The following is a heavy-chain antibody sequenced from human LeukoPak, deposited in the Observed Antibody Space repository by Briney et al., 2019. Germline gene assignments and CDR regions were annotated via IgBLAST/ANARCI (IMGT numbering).Heavy chain of an antibody. CDR3: ARESYSSRFDY. J-gene: IGHJ4*02. Sequence: GRSLRLSCAASGFTFSSYAMHWVRQAPGKGLEWVAVISYDGSNKYYADSVKGRFTISRDNSKNTLYLQMNSLRAEDTAVYYCARESYSSRFDYWGQGTLVTVSS. D-gene: IGHD6-13*01. V-gene: IGHV3-30*04. CDR2: ISYDGSNK. CDR1: GFTFSSYA.